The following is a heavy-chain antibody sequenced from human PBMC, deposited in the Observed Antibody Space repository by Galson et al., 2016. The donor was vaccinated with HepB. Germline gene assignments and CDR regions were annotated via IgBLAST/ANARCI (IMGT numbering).Heavy chain of an antibody. CDR2: IYPGDSDT. D-gene: IGHD1-1*01. CDR3: ARQGVKTKPTVAFDM. V-gene: IGHV5-51*01. J-gene: IGHJ3*02. CDR1: EFSFSSYW. Sequence: QSGAEVKKPGESLKISCKAFEFSFSSYWIGRVRQMPGKGLECMGIIYPGDSDTRYSPAFQGQVTISADQSTNTAYLQWSSLEASDTAMHYCARQGVKTKPTVAFDMWGQGTMVIVSS.